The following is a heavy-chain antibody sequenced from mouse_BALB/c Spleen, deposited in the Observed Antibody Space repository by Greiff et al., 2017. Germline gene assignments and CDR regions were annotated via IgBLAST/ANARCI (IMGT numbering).Heavy chain of an antibody. CDR1: GFTFSSYA. CDR2: ISSGGST. CDR3: ARVDYSPFAY. V-gene: IGHV5-6-5*01. J-gene: IGHJ3*01. D-gene: IGHD2-4*01. Sequence: EVQLQESGGGLVKPGGSLKLSCAASGFTFSSYAMSWVRQTPEKRLEWVASISSGGSTYYPDSVKGRFTISRDNARNILYLQMSSLRSEDTAMYYCARVDYSPFAYWGQGTLVTVSA.